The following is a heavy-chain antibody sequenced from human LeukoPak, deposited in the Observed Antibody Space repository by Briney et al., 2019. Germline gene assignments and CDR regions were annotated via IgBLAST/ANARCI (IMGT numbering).Heavy chain of an antibody. CDR3: TTDRVIDLVELLDSGY. J-gene: IGHJ4*02. CDR2: IRSKAYGGTT. V-gene: IGHV3-49*03. D-gene: IGHD1-7*01. Sequence: GGSLRLSCTASGFTFGDYAMSWFRQAPGKGLEWVGFIRSKAYGGTTEYAASVKGRFTISRDDSESIAYLQMNSLKTEDTAVYYCTTDRVIDLVELLDSGYWGQGTLVTVSS. CDR1: GFTFGDYA.